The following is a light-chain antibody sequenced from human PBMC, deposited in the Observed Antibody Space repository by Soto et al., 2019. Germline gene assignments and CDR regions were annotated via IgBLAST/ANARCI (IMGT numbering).Light chain of an antibody. CDR2: WAS. V-gene: IGKV4-1*01. Sequence: DIVMTQSPDSLAVSLGERATINCKSSQTVLYNSKNKNYLAWYQQKPGQPPKLLISWASTRESGVPDRFSGSGSGTDFTLTISSLQAEDVAVYYCQQYYNPPLTFGGGTRVAIK. CDR3: QQYYNPPLT. J-gene: IGKJ4*01. CDR1: QTVLYNSKNKNY.